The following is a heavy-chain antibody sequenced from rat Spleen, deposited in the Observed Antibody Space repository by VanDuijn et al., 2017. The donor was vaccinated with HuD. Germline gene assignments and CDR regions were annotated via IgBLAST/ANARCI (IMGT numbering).Heavy chain of an antibody. CDR3: ARHELPGYNWFAY. J-gene: IGHJ3*01. V-gene: IGHV5-7*01. D-gene: IGHD1-4*01. Sequence: EVQLVESGGGLVQPGRSLKLSCAASGFTFSDYAMAWVRQAPKKGLEWVATIIYDVSNKYYRDSVKGRFTISRDNARSTLYLQMDSLRSEDTATYYYARHELPGYNWFAYWGQGTLVTVSS. CDR2: IIYDVSNK. CDR1: GFTFSDYA.